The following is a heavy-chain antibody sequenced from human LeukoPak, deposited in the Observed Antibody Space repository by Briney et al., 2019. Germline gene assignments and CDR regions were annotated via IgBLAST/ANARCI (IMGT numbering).Heavy chain of an antibody. V-gene: IGHV4-59*08. D-gene: IGHD3-22*01. J-gene: IGHJ3*02. Sequence: SETLSLTCTVSGGSISSYYWSWIRQPPGKGLEWIGYIYYSGSTNYNPSLKSRVTISVDTSKNQFSLKLSSVTAADTAVYYCARLEAVDSSGYYYGTNDAFDIWGQGKMVTVSS. CDR2: IYYSGST. CDR3: ARLEAVDSSGYYYGTNDAFDI. CDR1: GGSISSYY.